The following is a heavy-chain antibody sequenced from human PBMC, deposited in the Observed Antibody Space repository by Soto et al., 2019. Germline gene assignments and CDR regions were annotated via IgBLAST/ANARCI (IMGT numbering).Heavy chain of an antibody. CDR2: IYYTGST. V-gene: IGHV4-59*08. D-gene: IGHD3-3*01. Sequence: SETLSLTCTVSGCSIISYYLSWLRQPPGKGLEWIGYIYYTGSTNYNPSLKSRVTISVDTSKNQFSLKLSSVTAADTAVYYCARLIRWSGYYIDYWGQGTLVTVSS. J-gene: IGHJ4*02. CDR1: GCSIISYY. CDR3: ARLIRWSGYYIDY.